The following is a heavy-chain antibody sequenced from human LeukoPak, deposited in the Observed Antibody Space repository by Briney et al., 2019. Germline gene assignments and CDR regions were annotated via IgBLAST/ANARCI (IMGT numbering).Heavy chain of an antibody. CDR1: GFSVYNNY. Sequence: PGGSLRLSCAASGFSVYNNYMTWVRQAPGKGLEWVSYISSSGSTIYYADSVKGRFTISRDNAKNSLYLQMNSLRAEDTAVYYCASNFRDYDILTGYSPGWFDPWGQGTLVTVSS. CDR2: ISSSGSTI. J-gene: IGHJ5*02. V-gene: IGHV3-11*01. D-gene: IGHD3-9*01. CDR3: ASNFRDYDILTGYSPGWFDP.